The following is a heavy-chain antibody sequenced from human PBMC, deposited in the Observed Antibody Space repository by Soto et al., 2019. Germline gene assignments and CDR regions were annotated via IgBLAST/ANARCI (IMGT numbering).Heavy chain of an antibody. CDR2: IRSKTTGYAT. J-gene: IGHJ2*01. Sequence: EVQLVESGGGLVQPGGSLKLSCAASGLPFSDSTMNWVRQAYGKGLEWIGRIRSKTTGYATAYVESVKGRFIISRDDSKNTPYLQMNSLKTEDSDVYYCRTYDSSGDRYFDLWCRSTLVTFSS. CDR3: RTYDSSGDRYFDL. CDR1: GLPFSDST. V-gene: IGHV3-73*02. D-gene: IGHD3-22*01.